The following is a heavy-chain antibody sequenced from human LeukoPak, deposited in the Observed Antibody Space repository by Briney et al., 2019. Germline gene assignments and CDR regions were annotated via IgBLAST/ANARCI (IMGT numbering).Heavy chain of an antibody. CDR2: IYTSGST. CDR3: ARESSSDYYYYYMDV. V-gene: IGHV4-4*07. Sequence: SETLSLTCTVSGGSISSYYWSWIRQPAGKGLEWIGRIYTSGSTNYNPSLKSRVTISVDTSKNQFSLKLSSVTAADTAVYYCARESSSDYYYYYMDVWGKGTTVTISS. J-gene: IGHJ6*03. CDR1: GGSISSYY. D-gene: IGHD2-15*01.